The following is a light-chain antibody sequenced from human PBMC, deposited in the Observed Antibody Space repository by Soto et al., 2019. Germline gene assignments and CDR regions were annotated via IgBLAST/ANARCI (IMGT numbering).Light chain of an antibody. CDR3: QSYDSSLSVYV. V-gene: IGLV1-40*01. J-gene: IGLJ1*01. Sequence: QSVLTQPPSVSGAPGQRVTISCTGSSSNIGAGYDVHWYQQLPRTAPKLLIYGNSNRPSGVPDRFSGSKSGTSASLAITGLQSEDEADDYCQSYDSSLSVYVFGTGTKVTVL. CDR1: SSNIGAGYD. CDR2: GNS.